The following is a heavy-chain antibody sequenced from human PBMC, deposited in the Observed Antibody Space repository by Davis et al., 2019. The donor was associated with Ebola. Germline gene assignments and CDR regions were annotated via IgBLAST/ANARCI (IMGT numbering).Heavy chain of an antibody. Sequence: SETLSLTCAVYGGSFSGYYWSWTRQPPGKGLEWIGEIIHSGSINYNPSLKSRVTISVDTSKNQFSLKLSAVTAADTAVYYCAKVSIAVAGIWSYYYYGMDVWGQGTTVTVSS. CDR3: AKVSIAVAGIWSYYYYGMDV. D-gene: IGHD6-19*01. CDR2: IIHSGSI. CDR1: GGSFSGYY. J-gene: IGHJ6*02. V-gene: IGHV4-34*12.